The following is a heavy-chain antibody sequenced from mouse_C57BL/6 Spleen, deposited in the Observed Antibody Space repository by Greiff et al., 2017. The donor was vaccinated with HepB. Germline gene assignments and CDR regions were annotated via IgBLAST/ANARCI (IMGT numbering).Heavy chain of an antibody. CDR2: ISYDGSN. Sequence: EVKLEESGPGLVKPSQSLSLTCSVTGYSITSGYYWNWIRQFPGNKLEWMGYISYDGSNNYNPSLKNRISITRDTSKNQFFLKLNSVTTEDTATYYCARARGTLDYWGQGTTLTVSS. CDR1: GYSITSGYY. CDR3: ARARGTLDY. D-gene: IGHD2-14*01. V-gene: IGHV3-6*01. J-gene: IGHJ2*01.